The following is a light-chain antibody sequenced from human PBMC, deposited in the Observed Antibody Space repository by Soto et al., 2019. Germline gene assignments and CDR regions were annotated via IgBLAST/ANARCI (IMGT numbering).Light chain of an antibody. J-gene: IGKJ4*01. CDR3: QQYNYWPPLT. CDR1: QSVSSN. V-gene: IGKV3-15*01. Sequence: ELVMTQSPATLSVSPGERATLSCRASQSVSSNLAWYQQKPGQAPRLLIFGVSTRATGIPARFSGSGSGTEFTLTISSLQSEDFAVYYCQQYNYWPPLTFGGGTKVEIK. CDR2: GVS.